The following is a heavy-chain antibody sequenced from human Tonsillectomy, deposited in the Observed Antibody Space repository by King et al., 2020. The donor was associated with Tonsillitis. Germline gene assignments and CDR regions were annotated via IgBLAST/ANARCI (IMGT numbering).Heavy chain of an antibody. CDR3: ARGRDSRYSSSWDF. D-gene: IGHD6-13*01. Sequence: VQLVESGGGVVRPGGSLRLSCAATRFTFDDYGMSWVRQGPGEGLEWVSGINWNGGSTRYADSVKGRFTISRDNAKNSLYLQMDSLRAEDTALYYCARGRDSRYSSSWDFWGQGTMVTVSS. CDR1: RFTFDDYG. V-gene: IGHV3-20*04. J-gene: IGHJ3*01. CDR2: INWNGGST.